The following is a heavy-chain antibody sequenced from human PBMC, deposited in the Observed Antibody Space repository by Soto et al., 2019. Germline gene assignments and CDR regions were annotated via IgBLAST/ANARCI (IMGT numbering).Heavy chain of an antibody. D-gene: IGHD4-17*01. V-gene: IGHV3-23*01. Sequence: AGGSLRLSCAASGFTFSSYAMSWVRQAPGKGLEWVSAISGSGGSTYYADSVKGRFTISRDNSKNTPYLQMNSLRAKDTAVYYCAKDTVTTNYYYYYGMDVWGQGTTVTVSS. CDR3: AKDTVTTNYYYYYGMDV. CDR2: ISGSGGST. J-gene: IGHJ6*02. CDR1: GFTFSSYA.